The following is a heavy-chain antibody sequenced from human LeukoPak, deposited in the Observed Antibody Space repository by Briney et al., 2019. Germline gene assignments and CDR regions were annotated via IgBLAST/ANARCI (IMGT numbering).Heavy chain of an antibody. Sequence: GGSLRLSCAASGFTVSSNYMSWVRQAPGKGLEWVSVIYSGGTTYYADSVKGRFTISRDNSKNTLYLQMNSLRAEDTAVYYCARVKRTDSSGYPNYFDYWGQGTLVTVSS. D-gene: IGHD3-22*01. CDR3: ARVKRTDSSGYPNYFDY. CDR2: IYSGGTT. V-gene: IGHV3-53*01. J-gene: IGHJ4*02. CDR1: GFTVSSNY.